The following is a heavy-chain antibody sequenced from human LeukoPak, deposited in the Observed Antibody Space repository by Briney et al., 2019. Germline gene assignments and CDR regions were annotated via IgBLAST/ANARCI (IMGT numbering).Heavy chain of an antibody. J-gene: IGHJ3*02. CDR3: ARPALEWLLYDAFDI. V-gene: IGHV3-30*04. CDR1: GFTFSSYS. CDR2: LSYDGSNK. Sequence: TGRSLRLSCAASGFTFSSYSMHWVRQAPGKGLEWVAVLSYDGSNKYYADSVKGRFTISRDNSKNTLYLQMNSLRAEDTAVYYCARPALEWLLYDAFDIWGQGTMVTVSS. D-gene: IGHD3-3*01.